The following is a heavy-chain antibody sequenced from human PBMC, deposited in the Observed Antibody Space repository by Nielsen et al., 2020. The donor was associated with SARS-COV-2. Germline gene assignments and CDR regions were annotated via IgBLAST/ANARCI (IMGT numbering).Heavy chain of an antibody. CDR2: ISYDGSNK. D-gene: IGHD2-2*01. CDR3: AKSGYQLLWGYYYYGMDV. Sequence: GESLKISCAASGFTFSSYAMHWVRQAPGKGLEWVAVISYDGSNKYYADSVKGRFTISRDNSKNTLYLQMNSLRAEDTAVYYCAKSGYQLLWGYYYYGMDVWGQGTTVTVSS. J-gene: IGHJ6*02. V-gene: IGHV3-30-3*02. CDR1: GFTFSSYA.